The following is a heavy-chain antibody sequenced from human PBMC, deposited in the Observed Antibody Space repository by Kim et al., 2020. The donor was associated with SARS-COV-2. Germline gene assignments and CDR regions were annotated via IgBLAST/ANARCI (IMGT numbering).Heavy chain of an antibody. Sequence: SETLPLTCTVSGCSISSYYWSWIRQPPGKGLEWIGHIYYSGSTNYNPSLKSRVTISVDTSKNQFSLKQSSVTAADTAVYYCARRGLGYCSGGSCYSGFDYGGQGTLVTVSS. J-gene: IGHJ4*02. CDR2: IYYSGST. V-gene: IGHV4-59*08. CDR3: ARRGLGYCSGGSCYSGFDY. CDR1: GCSISSYY. D-gene: IGHD2-15*01.